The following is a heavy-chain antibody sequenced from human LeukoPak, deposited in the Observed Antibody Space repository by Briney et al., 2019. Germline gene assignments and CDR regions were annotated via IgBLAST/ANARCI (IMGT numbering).Heavy chain of an antibody. CDR3: ARGDCSTTSCYLFDY. D-gene: IGHD2-2*01. Sequence: GGSLRLSCAASGFTFSTYGMHWIRQAPGKGLEWVAIVWYDGSKKYYADSVKGRFTISRDNSKNTLYLQMNSLRAEDTAVYYCARGDCSTTSCYLFDYWGQGTLVTVSS. CDR2: VWYDGSKK. J-gene: IGHJ4*02. V-gene: IGHV3-33*01. CDR1: GFTFSTYG.